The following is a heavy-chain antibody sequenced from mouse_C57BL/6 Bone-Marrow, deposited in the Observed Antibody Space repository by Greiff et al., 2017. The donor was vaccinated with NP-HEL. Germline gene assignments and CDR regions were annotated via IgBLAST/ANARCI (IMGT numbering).Heavy chain of an antibody. V-gene: IGHV1-4*01. CDR2: INPSSGYT. Sequence: QVQLQQSGAELARPGASVKMSCKASGYTFTSYTMHWVKQRPGQGLEWIGYINPSSGYTKYNQKFKDKATLTADKSSSTAYMQLSSLTSEDSAVYYCARSPLYVYGSYAMDYWGQGTSVTVSS. J-gene: IGHJ4*01. CDR1: GYTFTSYT. D-gene: IGHD2-2*01. CDR3: ARSPLYVYGSYAMDY.